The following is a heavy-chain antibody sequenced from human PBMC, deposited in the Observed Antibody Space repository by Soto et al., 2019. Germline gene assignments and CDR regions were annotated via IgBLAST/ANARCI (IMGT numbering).Heavy chain of an antibody. D-gene: IGHD2-15*01. CDR3: ARVSSSAAATGAFDI. CDR1: GGSFSGYY. V-gene: IGHV4-34*01. CDR2: INHSGST. Sequence: SETLSLTCAVYGGSFSGYYWSWIRQPPGKGLEWIGEINHSGSTNYNPSLKSRVTISVDTSKNQFSLKLSSVTAADTAVYYCARVSSSAAATGAFDIWGQGTMVTVS. J-gene: IGHJ3*02.